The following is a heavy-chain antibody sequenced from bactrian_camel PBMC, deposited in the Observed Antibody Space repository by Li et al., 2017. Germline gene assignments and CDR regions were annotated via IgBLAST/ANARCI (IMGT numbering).Heavy chain of an antibody. J-gene: IGHJ4*01. V-gene: IGHV3S60*01. Sequence: HVQLVESGGGSVQAGGSLRLSCTASGLTFDDYAMGWFRQAPGKEREGVSCISRSGGTGYYADSVKGRFTISIDNAENTLYLQMNSLKTDDTAVYYCAAIDDSTDSYNYWGQGTQVTVS. D-gene: IGHD3*01. CDR1: GLTFDDYA. CDR3: AAIDDSTDSYNY. CDR2: ISRSGGTG.